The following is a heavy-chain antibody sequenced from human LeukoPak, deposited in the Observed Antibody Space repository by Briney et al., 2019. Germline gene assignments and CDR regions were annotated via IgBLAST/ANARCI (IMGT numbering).Heavy chain of an antibody. D-gene: IGHD5-18*01. Sequence: ASVKVSCKVSGYTLTEISMHWVRQSPGKGLQWMGGFDPEEGETIYAQNLQGRVTMTEDTSTETAYMELSSLRSEDTAVYYCATGNYSYGYSYFDNWGQGTLVSVSS. CDR1: GYTLTEIS. CDR2: FDPEEGET. CDR3: ATGNYSYGYSYFDN. J-gene: IGHJ4*02. V-gene: IGHV1-24*01.